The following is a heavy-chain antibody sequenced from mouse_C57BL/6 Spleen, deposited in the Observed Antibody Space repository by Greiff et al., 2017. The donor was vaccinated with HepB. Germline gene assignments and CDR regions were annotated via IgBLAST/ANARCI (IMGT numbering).Heavy chain of an antibody. Sequence: VQLQQSGPELVKPGASVKISCKASGYTFTDYYMNWVKQSHGKSLEWIGDINPNNGGTSYNQKFKGKATLTVDKSSSTAYMELRSLTSEDSAVYYCARTTVVAKYAMDYWGQGTSVTVSS. D-gene: IGHD1-1*01. CDR1: GYTFTDYY. CDR3: ARTTVVAKYAMDY. J-gene: IGHJ4*01. CDR2: INPNNGGT. V-gene: IGHV1-26*01.